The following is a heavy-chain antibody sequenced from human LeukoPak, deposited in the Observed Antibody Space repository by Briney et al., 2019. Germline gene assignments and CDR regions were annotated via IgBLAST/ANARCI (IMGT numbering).Heavy chain of an antibody. CDR3: ARAKYYYGSGSYYSDRAFDI. V-gene: IGHV3-9*01. Sequence: GGSLRLSCAASGFTFDDYAMHWVRQAPGKGLEWVSGISWNSGSIGYADSVKGRFTISRDNAKNSLYLQMNSLRAEDTAVYYCARAKYYYGSGSYYSDRAFDIWGQGTMVTVSS. J-gene: IGHJ3*02. CDR2: ISWNSGSI. CDR1: GFTFDDYA. D-gene: IGHD3-10*01.